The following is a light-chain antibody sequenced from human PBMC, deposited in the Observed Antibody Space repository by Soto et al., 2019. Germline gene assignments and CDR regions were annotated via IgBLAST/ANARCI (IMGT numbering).Light chain of an antibody. J-gene: IGLJ2*01. Sequence: QSALTQPASVSGSPGQSITISCTGTSSDIGRYIYVSWYQQHPGKAPKLMIYDVSNRPSGVSNRFSGSKSGNTASMTISGLQAEDEADYYCSSYTSSNTLVFGGGTKVTVL. V-gene: IGLV2-14*01. CDR3: SSYTSSNTLV. CDR2: DVS. CDR1: SSDIGRYIY.